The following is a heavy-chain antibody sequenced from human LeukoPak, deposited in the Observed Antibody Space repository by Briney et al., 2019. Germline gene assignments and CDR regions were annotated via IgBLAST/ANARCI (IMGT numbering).Heavy chain of an antibody. CDR3: ARHRRADFRPGGPIDY. CDR1: GGSINNSSYF. D-gene: IGHD3-3*01. Sequence: SETLSLTCTVSGGSINNSSYFWGWIRQSPGKELEWIASIYYRGSTYYNPSLKSRVTIFLDTSESQVSLRLYSVTAADTAVYYCARHRRADFRPGGPIDYWGQGTLVTVSS. V-gene: IGHV4-39*01. J-gene: IGHJ4*02. CDR2: IYYRGST.